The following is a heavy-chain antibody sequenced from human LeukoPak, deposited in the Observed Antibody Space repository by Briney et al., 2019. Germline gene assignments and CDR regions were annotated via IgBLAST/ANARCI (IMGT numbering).Heavy chain of an antibody. V-gene: IGHV4-34*01. D-gene: IGHD5-12*01. CDR1: GGSFSGYY. CDR3: ARKSGYAGPFDI. J-gene: IGHJ3*02. Sequence: SETLSLTCAVYGGSFSGYYWSWIRQPPGKGLEWIGEINHSGSTNYNPSLKSRVTISVDTSKNQSSLKLSSVTAADTAVYYCARKSGYAGPFDIWGQGTMVTVSS. CDR2: INHSGST.